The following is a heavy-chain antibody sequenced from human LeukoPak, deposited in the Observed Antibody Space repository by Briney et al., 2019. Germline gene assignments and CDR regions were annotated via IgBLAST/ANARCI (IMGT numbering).Heavy chain of an antibody. V-gene: IGHV3-30*04. CDR1: GFTFSSYA. J-gene: IGHJ5*02. Sequence: PGGSLRLSCAASGFTFSSYAMHWVRQAPGKGLEWVAVISYDGSNKYYADSVKGRFTISRDNSKNTLYLQMNSLRAEDTAVYYCARESALLPYNWFDPWGQGTLVTVSS. CDR2: ISYDGSNK. CDR3: ARESALLPYNWFDP. D-gene: IGHD3-22*01.